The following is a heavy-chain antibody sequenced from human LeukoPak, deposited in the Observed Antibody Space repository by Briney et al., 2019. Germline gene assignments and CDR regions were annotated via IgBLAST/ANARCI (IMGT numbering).Heavy chain of an antibody. J-gene: IGHJ4*02. Sequence: GGSLRLSCAASGFTFSSYSMNWVRQAPGKGLEWVSSISSSSSYIHYADSVKGRFTISRDNAKNSLYLQMNSLRAEDTAVYYCARDMDGAAIDYWGQGTLVTVSS. CDR3: ARDMDGAAIDY. D-gene: IGHD2-15*01. CDR2: ISSSSSYI. CDR1: GFTFSSYS. V-gene: IGHV3-21*01.